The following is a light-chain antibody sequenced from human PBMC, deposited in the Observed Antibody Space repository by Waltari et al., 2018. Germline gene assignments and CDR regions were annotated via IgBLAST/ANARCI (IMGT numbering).Light chain of an antibody. J-gene: IGKJ3*01. CDR2: DAS. Sequence: DIQMTQSPSSLSASVGDRVTITCQASQDISNYLNWYLQKPGTAPKHLIYDASNLETGVPSRLSGSGSGTDFTFTISSLQPEDIATYYCQQYDNLPGTFGPGTKVDIK. V-gene: IGKV1-33*01. CDR1: QDISNY. CDR3: QQYDNLPGT.